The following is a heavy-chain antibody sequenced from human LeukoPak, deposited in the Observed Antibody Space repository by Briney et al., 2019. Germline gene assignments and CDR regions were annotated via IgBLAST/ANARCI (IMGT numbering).Heavy chain of an antibody. CDR1: GFTFSTYE. D-gene: IGHD3-22*01. J-gene: IGHJ4*02. V-gene: IGHV3-48*03. Sequence: GGSLRLSCAASGFTFSTYEMNWVRQAPGKGLEWVSYISSSGSTIYYADSVKGRLTISRDNAKNSMYLQMNSLRAEDTAVYYRAGSGYYRDFDYWGQGTLVTVSS. CDR2: ISSSGSTI. CDR3: AGSGYYRDFDY.